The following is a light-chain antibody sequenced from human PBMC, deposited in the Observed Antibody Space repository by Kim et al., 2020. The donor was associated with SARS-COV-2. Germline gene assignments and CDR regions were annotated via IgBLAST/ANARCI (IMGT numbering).Light chain of an antibody. J-gene: IGLJ2*01. V-gene: IGLV3-1*01. Sequence: PGQTASIPCSGDKLGDKYACWYQQKPGQSPVLVIYQASKRPSGIPERFSGSNSGNTATLTISGTQAMDEADYYCQAWDSSTANVVFGGGTQLTVL. CDR3: QAWDSSTANVV. CDR1: KLGDKY. CDR2: QAS.